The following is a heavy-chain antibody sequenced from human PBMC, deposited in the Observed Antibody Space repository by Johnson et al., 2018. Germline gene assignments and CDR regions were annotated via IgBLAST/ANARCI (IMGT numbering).Heavy chain of an antibody. CDR3: ARVMAEYSSSLYGDY. J-gene: IGHJ4*02. V-gene: IGHV3-33*01. CDR1: GFTFRSYG. Sequence: QVQLVESGGGVVQPGRSLRLSCAASGFTFRSYGMHWVRQAPGKGLEWVAVIWHDGRNKYYADSVKGRFTISRDNSKNTLYLQMHSLRAEDTAVYYCARVMAEYSSSLYGDYWGQGTLVTVSS. CDR2: IWHDGRNK. D-gene: IGHD6-13*01.